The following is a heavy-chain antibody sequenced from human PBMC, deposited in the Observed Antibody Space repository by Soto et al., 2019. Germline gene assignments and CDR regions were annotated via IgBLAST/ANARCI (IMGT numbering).Heavy chain of an antibody. D-gene: IGHD4-17*01. CDR1: GGSISSGGYS. Sequence: QLQLQESGSGLVKPSQTLSLTCAVSGGSISSGGYSWSWIRQPPGKGLEWIGYIYHSGSTYYNPSLKSRVTIAVDRSKNQFPLKLSSVTAADTAVYYCARAMTTVTTIDYWGQGTLVTVSS. V-gene: IGHV4-30-2*01. CDR2: IYHSGST. CDR3: ARAMTTVTTIDY. J-gene: IGHJ4*02.